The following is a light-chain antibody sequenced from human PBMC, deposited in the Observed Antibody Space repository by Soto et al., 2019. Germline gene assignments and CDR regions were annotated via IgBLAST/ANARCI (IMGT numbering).Light chain of an antibody. V-gene: IGKV3-15*01. CDR1: QSVSSN. CDR3: QPYNNWWT. CDR2: AAS. Sequence: EIVMTQSPATLSVSPGERATLSCRASQSVSSNLAWYQQKPGQAPRLLIYAASTRASGIPARFSGSGSGTEFTLTISRLQSEYFAVYYCQPYNNWWTFGQGTKVEIK. J-gene: IGKJ1*01.